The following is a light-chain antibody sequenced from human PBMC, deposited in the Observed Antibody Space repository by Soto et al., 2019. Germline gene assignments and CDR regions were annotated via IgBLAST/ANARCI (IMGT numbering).Light chain of an antibody. V-gene: IGLV2-14*01. CDR3: QSYDSSLSGWV. Sequence: QSVLTQPASVSGSPGQSITISYTGTSSDVAGYNSVSWYQQHPGKAPKLMIYEVSNGPSGVCDRFSGPKSGNRASLAITGLQAEDEADYYCQSYDSSLSGWVFGGGTKLTVL. CDR1: SSDVAGYNS. J-gene: IGLJ3*02. CDR2: EVS.